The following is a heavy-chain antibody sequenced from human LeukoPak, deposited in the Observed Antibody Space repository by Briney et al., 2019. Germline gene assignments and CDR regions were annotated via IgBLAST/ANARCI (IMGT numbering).Heavy chain of an antibody. CDR2: IIPTLGIG. J-gene: IGHJ4*02. CDR1: GGTFSSYT. V-gene: IGHV1-69*02. Sequence: SVKVSCKASGGTFSSYTISWVRQGPGQGLEWMGRIIPTLGIGNYAQKFQGRATITADKSTSTAYMELSSLRSEDTAVYYCARHRGDYYDSSGYYYVRYWGQGTLVTVSS. D-gene: IGHD3-22*01. CDR3: ARHRGDYYDSSGYYYVRY.